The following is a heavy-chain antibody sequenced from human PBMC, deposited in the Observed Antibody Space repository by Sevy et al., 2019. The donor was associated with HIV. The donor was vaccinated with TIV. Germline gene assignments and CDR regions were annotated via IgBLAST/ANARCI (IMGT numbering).Heavy chain of an antibody. V-gene: IGHV1-24*01. D-gene: IGHD3-22*01. Sequence: ASVKVSCKVSGYTLTQLSTHWVRQAPGKGLEWMGSFDPEDGETIYAQMFQGRVTMTEDTSTDTAYMELSSLKSEDTAVFYCAITKDYYDSSGYPFDYWGQGTLVTVSS. J-gene: IGHJ4*02. CDR1: GYTLTQLS. CDR2: FDPEDGET. CDR3: AITKDYYDSSGYPFDY.